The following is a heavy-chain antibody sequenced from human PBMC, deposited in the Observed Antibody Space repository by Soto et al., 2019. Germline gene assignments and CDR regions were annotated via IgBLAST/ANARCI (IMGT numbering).Heavy chain of an antibody. CDR3: ATSYGSGYRAFDY. D-gene: IGHD3-10*01. J-gene: IGHJ4*02. CDR2: VNPILSMS. CDR1: GDTFSFYT. V-gene: IGHV1-69*02. Sequence: QVQLVQSGAELKKPGSSVKVSCKASGDTFSFYTINWVRQAPGLGLEWMGRVNPILSMSNYAQKFQGRVTVTADKATSTAYMALRRLRSADTAFYYCATSYGSGYRAFDYWGQGALVTVSS.